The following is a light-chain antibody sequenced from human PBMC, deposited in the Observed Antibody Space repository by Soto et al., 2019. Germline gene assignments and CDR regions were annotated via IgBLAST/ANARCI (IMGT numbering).Light chain of an antibody. J-gene: IGKJ4*01. CDR2: GAS. Sequence: EIVLTQSPGTLSLSPGERATLSCRASQSVRSNLAWYQQKPGQAPRLLISGASTRATGVPARFSGSGSGTEFTLTISSLQSEDFAVYYCQQYNNWPPLTFGGGTKVEIK. V-gene: IGKV3-15*01. CDR3: QQYNNWPPLT. CDR1: QSVRSN.